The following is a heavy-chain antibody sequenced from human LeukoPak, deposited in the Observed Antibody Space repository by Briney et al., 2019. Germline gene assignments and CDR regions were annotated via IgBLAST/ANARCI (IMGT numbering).Heavy chain of an antibody. CDR2: IYYSGST. D-gene: IGHD3-10*01. V-gene: IGHV4-59*01. J-gene: IGHJ6*03. CDR1: GGSISSYY. CDR3: ARTYYGSGSLYYYYYYMDV. Sequence: SEALSLTCTVSGGSISSYYWSWIRQPPGKGLEWIGYIYYSGSTNYNPSLKSRVTISVDTSKNQFSLKLSSVTAADTAVYYCARTYYGSGSLYYYYYYMDVWGKGTTVTVSS.